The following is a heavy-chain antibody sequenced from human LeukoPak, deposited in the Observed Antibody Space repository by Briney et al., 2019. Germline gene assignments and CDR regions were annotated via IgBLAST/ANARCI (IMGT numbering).Heavy chain of an antibody. V-gene: IGHV3-23*01. D-gene: IGHD2-15*01. CDR2: ISGSGGST. CDR1: GFTFSSYA. CDR3: AKDTLYCSGGSCTPDFDY. J-gene: IGHJ4*02. Sequence: GGSLRLSCAASGFTFSSYAMSWVRQAPGKGLEWVSAISGSGGSTYYADSVKGRFTISRDNSKNTLYLQMNSLRAEDTAVYYCAKDTLYCSGGSCTPDFDYWGQGTLVTVSS.